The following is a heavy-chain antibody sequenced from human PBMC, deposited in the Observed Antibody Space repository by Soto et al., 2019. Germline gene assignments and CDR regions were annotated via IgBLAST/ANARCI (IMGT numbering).Heavy chain of an antibody. Sequence: GGSLRLSCAASGFTFSSYWMSWVRQAPGKGLEWVANIKQDGSEKYYVDSVKGRFTISRDNAKNSLYLQMNSLRAEDTAVYYCARFSGYYYFRYFDYWVQGTLVTVSS. CDR2: IKQDGSEK. CDR1: GFTFSSYW. V-gene: IGHV3-7*05. J-gene: IGHJ4*02. D-gene: IGHD3-22*01. CDR3: ARFSGYYYFRYFDY.